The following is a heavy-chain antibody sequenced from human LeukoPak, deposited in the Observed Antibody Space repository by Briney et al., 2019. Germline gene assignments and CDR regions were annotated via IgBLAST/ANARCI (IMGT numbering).Heavy chain of an antibody. V-gene: IGHV3-64*01. CDR1: GFTFSSYA. J-gene: IGHJ3*02. CDR2: ISSNGGST. D-gene: IGHD2-21*02. CDR3: ARDRQVRVTNAFDI. Sequence: SGGSLRLSCAASGFTFSSYAMHWVRQAPGKGLEYVSAISSNGGSTYYANSVKGRFTISRDNAKNSLYLQMNSLRAEDTAVYYCARDRQVRVTNAFDIWGQGTMVTVSS.